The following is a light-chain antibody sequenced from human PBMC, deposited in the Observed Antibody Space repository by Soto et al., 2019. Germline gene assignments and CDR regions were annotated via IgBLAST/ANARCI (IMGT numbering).Light chain of an antibody. CDR1: QSVSNNY. Sequence: DIVLTQSPGTLSLSPGERATLSCRASQSVSNNYLAWYQQRPGQAPRLLIYGASNRATGIPDRFSGSGSGTDFTLTISRLEPEDFAVYYCQQYGSSGTFGQGTNVDIK. V-gene: IGKV3-20*01. CDR3: QQYGSSGT. J-gene: IGKJ1*01. CDR2: GAS.